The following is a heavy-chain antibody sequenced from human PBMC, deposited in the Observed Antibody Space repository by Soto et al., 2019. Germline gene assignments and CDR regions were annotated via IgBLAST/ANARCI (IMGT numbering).Heavy chain of an antibody. D-gene: IGHD3-10*01. Sequence: SETLSLTCTVSGGSVSSAYYYWSWVRQPPGKGLEWIGLIYYSGGTNYNPSLKSRVTMSKDTSRNQFSLNLNSVTAADTAVYYCARFYGSGTNEIFDYWGQGALVTVSS. CDR2: IYYSGGT. CDR3: ARFYGSGTNEIFDY. CDR1: GGSVSSAYYY. J-gene: IGHJ4*02. V-gene: IGHV4-61*01.